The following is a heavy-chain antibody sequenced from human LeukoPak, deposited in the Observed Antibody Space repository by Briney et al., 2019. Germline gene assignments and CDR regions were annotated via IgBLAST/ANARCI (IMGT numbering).Heavy chain of an antibody. Sequence: PSETLSLTCAVSGYSISSGYYWGWIRQPPGKGLEWIGSIYHSGSTYYNPSLKSRVTISVDASKNQFSLKLSSVTAADTAVYYCARASFFLSSVDIWGQGTMVTVSS. CDR3: ARASFFLSSVDI. D-gene: IGHD3-3*01. CDR1: GYSISSGYY. J-gene: IGHJ3*02. V-gene: IGHV4-38-2*01. CDR2: IYHSGST.